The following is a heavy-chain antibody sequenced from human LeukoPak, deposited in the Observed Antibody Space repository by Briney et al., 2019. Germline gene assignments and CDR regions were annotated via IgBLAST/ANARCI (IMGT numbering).Heavy chain of an antibody. J-gene: IGHJ3*02. CDR1: GFTFSSYW. CDR2: IKQDESEK. D-gene: IGHD2-2*01. CDR3: ARLSDSISCFGFDI. Sequence: GGSLRLSCEASGFTFSSYWMSWVRQAPGKGLEWVANIKQDESEKYYVDSVKGRFTISRDNAKNSLYLQMNSLRAEDTAVYYCARLSDSISCFGFDIWGQGTTVAVSS. V-gene: IGHV3-7*01.